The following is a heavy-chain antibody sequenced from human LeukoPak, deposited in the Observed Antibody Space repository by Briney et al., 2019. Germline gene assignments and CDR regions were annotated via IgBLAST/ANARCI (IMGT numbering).Heavy chain of an antibody. V-gene: IGHV1-2*02. J-gene: IGHJ4*02. Sequence: ASVKISCKASGCTFTGYYMHWVRQAPGQGLEWMGWINPNSGGTNYAQKFQGRVTMTRDTSISTAYMELSRLRSDDTAVYYCARDWDSGYDFGDYWGQGTLVTVSS. D-gene: IGHD5-12*01. CDR2: INPNSGGT. CDR1: GCTFTGYY. CDR3: ARDWDSGYDFGDY.